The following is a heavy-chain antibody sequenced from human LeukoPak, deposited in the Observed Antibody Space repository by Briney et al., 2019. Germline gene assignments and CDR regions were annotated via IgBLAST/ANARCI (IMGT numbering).Heavy chain of an antibody. Sequence: GGSLRLSCAASGFTFSSYAMNWVRQAPGEGLDWVGRIASKTDGGATDYAAPVKGRFTISRDDSKNTLNLQMNSLKTEDTAVYYCTTGIRGDWGQGTLVTVSS. J-gene: IGHJ4*02. CDR2: IASKTDGGAT. V-gene: IGHV3-15*04. D-gene: IGHD3-10*01. CDR1: GFTFSSYA. CDR3: TTGIRGD.